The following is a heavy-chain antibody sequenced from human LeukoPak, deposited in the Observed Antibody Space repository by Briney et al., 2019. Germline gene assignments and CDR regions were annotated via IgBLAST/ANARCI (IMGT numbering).Heavy chain of an antibody. J-gene: IGHJ4*02. V-gene: IGHV3-48*03. Sequence: GGSLRLSCAASGFTFSSYEMNWVRQAPGKGLEWVSYISSSGSTIYYADSVKGRFTISRDNAKNSLYLQMNSLRAEDTAVYYWARDPNSSWRLYYFDYWGQGTLVTVSS. CDR3: ARDPNSSWRLYYFDY. D-gene: IGHD6-13*01. CDR2: ISSSGSTI. CDR1: GFTFSSYE.